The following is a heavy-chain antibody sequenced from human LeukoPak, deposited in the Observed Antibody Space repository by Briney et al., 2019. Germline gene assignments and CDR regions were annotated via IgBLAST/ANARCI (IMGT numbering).Heavy chain of an antibody. CDR3: AREEGGVVPAARRSPFDP. V-gene: IGHV1-18*01. J-gene: IGHJ5*02. D-gene: IGHD2-2*01. CDR2: ISAYNGNT. CDR1: GYTFTSYG. Sequence: GAPVKVSCKASGYTFTSYGISWVRQAPGQGLKWMGWISAYNGNTNYAQKLQGRVTMTTDTSTSTAYMELRSLRSDDTAVYYCAREEGGVVPAARRSPFDPWGQGTLVTVSS.